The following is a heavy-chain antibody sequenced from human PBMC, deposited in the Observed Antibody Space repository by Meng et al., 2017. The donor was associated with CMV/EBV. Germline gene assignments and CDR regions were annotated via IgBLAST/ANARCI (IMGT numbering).Heavy chain of an antibody. Sequence: LSCAASGFTFSDYYMTWIRQAPGKGLEWVSYISSSGGTIYYADSVKGRFTISRDNSKNTLSLQMNSLRAEDTAVYYCARDYSSSGDYWGQGTLVTVSS. CDR2: ISSSGGTI. D-gene: IGHD6-13*01. CDR1: GFTFSDYY. V-gene: IGHV3-11*04. J-gene: IGHJ4*02. CDR3: ARDYSSSGDY.